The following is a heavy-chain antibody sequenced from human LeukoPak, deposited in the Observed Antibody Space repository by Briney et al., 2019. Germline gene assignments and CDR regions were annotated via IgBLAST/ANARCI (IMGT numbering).Heavy chain of an antibody. Sequence: SETLSLTCAVYGGSFRGYYWSWIRQPPGKGLEWIGEINHSGRTNYNPSLKSRVSISVDSSKDQFSLKVSSVTAADTAVYYCARGSDTAAGLYWGQGTLVTVSS. CDR1: GGSFRGYY. V-gene: IGHV4-34*01. CDR3: ARGSDTAAGLY. J-gene: IGHJ4*02. CDR2: INHSGRT. D-gene: IGHD6-13*01.